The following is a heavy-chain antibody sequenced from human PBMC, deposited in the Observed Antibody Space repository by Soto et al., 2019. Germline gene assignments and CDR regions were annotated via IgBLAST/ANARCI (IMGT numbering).Heavy chain of an antibody. CDR1: GGSFSGYY. V-gene: IGHV4-34*01. D-gene: IGHD1-26*01. CDR2: INHSGST. J-gene: IGHJ3*02. Sequence: SETLSLTCAVYGGSFSGYYWSWIRQPPGKGLEWIGEINHSGSTNYNPSLKSRVTISVDTSKNQFSLKLSSVTAADTAVYYCARGSPFLWYSGSWGDAFDIWGQGTMVTVSS. CDR3: ARGSPFLWYSGSWGDAFDI.